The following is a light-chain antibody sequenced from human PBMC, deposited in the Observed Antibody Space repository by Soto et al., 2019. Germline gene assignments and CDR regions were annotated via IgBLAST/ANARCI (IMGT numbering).Light chain of an antibody. Sequence: QSVLTQPPSVSGAPGQRVTISCTGSSSNIGAGYDVHWYQQLPGTAPKLLIYGNSNRPSGVPDRFSGSKSGTSASLAITGIQAEEEADYYCQSYDSSLRFVFGTGTKLTVL. J-gene: IGLJ1*01. CDR1: SSNIGAGYD. CDR2: GNS. CDR3: QSYDSSLRFV. V-gene: IGLV1-40*01.